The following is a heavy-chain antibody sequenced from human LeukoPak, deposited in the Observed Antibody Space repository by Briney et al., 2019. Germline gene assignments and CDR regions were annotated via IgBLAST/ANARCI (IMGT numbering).Heavy chain of an antibody. CDR2: IIPIFGTA. V-gene: IGHV1-69*05. CDR3: ARVDYDFWSGQRTYYYYMDV. J-gene: IGHJ6*03. D-gene: IGHD3-3*01. Sequence: SVKVSCKASGGTFSSYAISWVRQAPGQGLEWMGGIIPIFGTANYAQKFQGRVTITTDESTSTAYMELSSLRSEDTAVYYCARVDYDFWSGQRTYYYYMDVWGKGTTVTVSS. CDR1: GGTFSSYA.